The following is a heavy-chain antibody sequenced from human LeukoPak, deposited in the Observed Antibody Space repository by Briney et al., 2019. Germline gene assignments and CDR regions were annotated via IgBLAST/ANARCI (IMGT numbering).Heavy chain of an antibody. D-gene: IGHD2-21*02. CDR1: GYTFTSYG. CDR2: ISAYNGNT. V-gene: IGHV1-18*01. CDR3: ARDGSVAVTAIRLDY. Sequence: ASVKVSCKASGYTFTSYGISWVRQAPGQGLEWMGWISAYNGNTNYAQKLQGRVTMTTDTSTSTAYMELRSLRSDDTAVYYCARDGSVAVTAIRLDYRGQGTLVTVSS. J-gene: IGHJ4*02.